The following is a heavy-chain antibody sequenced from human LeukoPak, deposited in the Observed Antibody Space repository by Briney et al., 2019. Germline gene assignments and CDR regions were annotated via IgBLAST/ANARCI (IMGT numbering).Heavy chain of an antibody. D-gene: IGHD6-13*01. CDR1: GIPFSDYY. Sequence: GGSLRLSCVVSGIPFSDYYMTWIRQAPGKGLEWISYISSSSPYTDYADSVKGRFTISRDNAQNALFLQMNSLRVEDTAVYYCAAGTAADYWGLGTLVTVSS. CDR3: AAGTAADY. J-gene: IGHJ4*02. CDR2: ISSSSPYT. V-gene: IGHV3-11*03.